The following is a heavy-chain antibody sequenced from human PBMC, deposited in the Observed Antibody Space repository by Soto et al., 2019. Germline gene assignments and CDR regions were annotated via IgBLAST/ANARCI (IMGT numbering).Heavy chain of an antibody. V-gene: IGHV4-59*08. D-gene: IGHD2-8*01. CDR3: AGRHGCTLDL. CDR2: IYYSGST. CDR1: GGSISSYY. Sequence: QVQLQESGPGLVKPSETLSLTCTVSGGSISSYYWSWIRQPPGKGLEWIGYIYYSGSTNYNPSLKRPVPLSVDTSKNQFSLKLSSVTAADTAVVLCAGRHGCTLDLRGQGTLVTVSS. J-gene: IGHJ5*02.